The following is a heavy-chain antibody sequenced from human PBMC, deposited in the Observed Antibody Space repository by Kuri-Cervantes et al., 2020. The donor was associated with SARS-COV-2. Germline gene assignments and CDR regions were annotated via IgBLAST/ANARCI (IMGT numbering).Heavy chain of an antibody. CDR3: ARDIVVVPAARGDAFDI. CDR2: IYYSGST. D-gene: IGHD2-2*01. Sequence: SETLSLTCTVSGGSISSSSYYWGWIRQPPGKGLEWIGSIYYSGSTYYNPSLKSRVTISVGTSKNQFSLKLSSVTAADTAVYYCARDIVVVPAARGDAFDIWGQGTMVTVSS. J-gene: IGHJ3*02. V-gene: IGHV4-39*07. CDR1: GGSISSSSYY.